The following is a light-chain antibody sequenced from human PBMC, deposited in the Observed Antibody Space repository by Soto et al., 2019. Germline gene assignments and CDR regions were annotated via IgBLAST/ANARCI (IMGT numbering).Light chain of an antibody. CDR2: GAS. V-gene: IGKV3-15*01. CDR1: QSVSSN. J-gene: IGKJ1*01. Sequence: EIVMTQSPVTLSVSPGERATLSCRASQSVSSNLAWYQQKPGQAPRLLIYGASTRATGIPARFSGSGSGTEFTLTISRLQYEDYAVYYCQQYNNWPPWTFGQGTKVELK. CDR3: QQYNNWPPWT.